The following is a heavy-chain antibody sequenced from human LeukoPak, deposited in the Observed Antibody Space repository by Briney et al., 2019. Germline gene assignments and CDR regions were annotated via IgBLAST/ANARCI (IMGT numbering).Heavy chain of an antibody. CDR1: GFSFTKYW. CDR3: ARLNDILTGPFDY. CDR2: IDPSDSET. J-gene: IGHJ4*02. V-gene: IGHV5-51*01. Sequence: GESLKISCKGSGFSFTKYWIGWVRQMPGKGLEWMGNIDPSDSETRHSPSFQGQVTISVDKPISTAYLQWNSLKASDTAMYYCARLNDILTGPFDYWGQGTLVTVSS. D-gene: IGHD3-9*01.